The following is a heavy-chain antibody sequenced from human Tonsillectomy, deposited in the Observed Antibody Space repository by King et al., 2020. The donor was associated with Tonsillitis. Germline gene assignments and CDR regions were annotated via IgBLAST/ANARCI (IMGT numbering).Heavy chain of an antibody. Sequence: VQLVESGGDLVQPGGSLRLSCVGSGFTFSDYSMNWVRQAPGKGLEWVSYISSTTIYYADSVKGRFTISRDDAKNSLFLQMNSLRAEDTAVYYCARELWFGELFYYYYAMAVWSQGTTVTVSS. CDR2: ISSTTI. J-gene: IGHJ6*02. CDR1: GFTFSDYS. D-gene: IGHD3-10*01. V-gene: IGHV3-48*01. CDR3: ARELWFGELFYYYYAMAV.